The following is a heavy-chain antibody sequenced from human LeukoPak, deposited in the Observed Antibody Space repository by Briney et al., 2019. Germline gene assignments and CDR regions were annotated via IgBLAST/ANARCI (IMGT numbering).Heavy chain of an antibody. CDR2: IGSAGDT. Sequence: GRSLRLSCAASGFTFSSYDMHWVRQVTGKGLEWVSGIGSAGDTYYPDSVKGRFTISRENAKNSLYLQMNSLRAGDTAVYYCARVDSSGYYSTWGQGTLVTVSS. D-gene: IGHD3-22*01. V-gene: IGHV3-13*01. J-gene: IGHJ5*02. CDR3: ARVDSSGYYST. CDR1: GFTFSSYD.